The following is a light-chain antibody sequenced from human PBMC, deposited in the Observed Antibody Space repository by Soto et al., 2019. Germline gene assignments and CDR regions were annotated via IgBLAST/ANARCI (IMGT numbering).Light chain of an antibody. V-gene: IGKV3-15*01. Sequence: EIVLTQSPATLSLSPGERATLSCMASQSVSSSYLAWYQQKPGQAPSLLMYGASTRATDIPARFSGSGSGTAFTLTISSLQSEDFAVYYCQKYNNWPWKFGQGTKVDIK. J-gene: IGKJ1*01. CDR2: GAS. CDR1: QSVSSSY. CDR3: QKYNNWPWK.